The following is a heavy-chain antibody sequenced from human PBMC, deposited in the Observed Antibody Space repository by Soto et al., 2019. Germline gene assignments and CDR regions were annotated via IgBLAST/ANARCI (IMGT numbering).Heavy chain of an antibody. CDR2: IYYSGST. CDR1: GGSISSGDYY. CDR3: ARDIVLVPFFFGYYGMDV. J-gene: IGHJ6*02. V-gene: IGHV4-30-4*01. D-gene: IGHD2-2*01. Sequence: QVQLQESGPGLVKPSQTLSLTCTVSGGSISSGDYYWSWIRQPPGKGLEWIGYIYYSGSTYYNPSLKRRFTISVDTSKNQFSLKLSSVTAADTAVYYCARDIVLVPFFFGYYGMDVWGQGTTVTVSS.